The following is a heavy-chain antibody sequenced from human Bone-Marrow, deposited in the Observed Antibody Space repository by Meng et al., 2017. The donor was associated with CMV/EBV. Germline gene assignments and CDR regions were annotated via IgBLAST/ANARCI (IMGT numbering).Heavy chain of an antibody. CDR2: ISDSGGST. Sequence: GESLKISCAASGFTFSSYAMSWVRQAPGKGLEWVSSISDSGGSTYYADSVKGRFTISRDNSTNTLYLQRNSLRAEDTAVYYCAKEVYCSSTSCYVVGPIDYWGQGTLVTVSS. J-gene: IGHJ4*02. D-gene: IGHD2-2*01. CDR1: GFTFSSYA. V-gene: IGHV3-23*01. CDR3: AKEVYCSSTSCYVVGPIDY.